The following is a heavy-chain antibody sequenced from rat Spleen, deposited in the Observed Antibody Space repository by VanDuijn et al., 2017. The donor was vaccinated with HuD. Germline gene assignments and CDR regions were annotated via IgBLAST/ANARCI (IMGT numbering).Heavy chain of an antibody. CDR2: ISPSGDTT. D-gene: IGHD1-9*01. J-gene: IGHJ2*01. Sequence: EVQLVESGGGLVQPGRSLKLSCAASGFTFSNYGTHWIRQAPTKGLEWVASISPSGDTTYYRDSVKGRFTISRDNAKSTLSLQMDSLRSEDTATYYCTRRHYGYTDYFDYWGQGVMVTVSS. V-gene: IGHV5-19*01. CDR1: GFTFSNYG. CDR3: TRRHYGYTDYFDY.